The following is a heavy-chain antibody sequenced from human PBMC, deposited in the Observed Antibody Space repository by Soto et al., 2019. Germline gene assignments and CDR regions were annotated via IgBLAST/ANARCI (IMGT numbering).Heavy chain of an antibody. Sequence: SETLSLTCAVSGYSISSGYYWGWIRQPPGKGLEWIGSIYHSGSTYYNPSLKSRVTISVDTSKNQFSLKLSSVTAADTAVYYCARAIRGYGSYYFDCWGQGTLVTVSS. J-gene: IGHJ4*02. D-gene: IGHD5-18*01. CDR1: GYSISSGYY. CDR2: IYHSGST. V-gene: IGHV4-38-2*01. CDR3: ARAIRGYGSYYFDC.